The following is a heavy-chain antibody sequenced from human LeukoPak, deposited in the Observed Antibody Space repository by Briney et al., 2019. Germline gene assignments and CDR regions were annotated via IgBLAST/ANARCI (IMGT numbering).Heavy chain of an antibody. CDR1: GGSFSGYY. D-gene: IGHD3-3*01. V-gene: IGHV4-59*08. Sequence: SETLSLTCAVYGGSFSGYYWSWIRQPPGKGLEWIGYIYYSGSTNYNPSLKSRVTISVDTSKNQFSLKLSSVTAADTAVYYCARNDFWSGPPPSYYYMDVWGKGTTVTVSS. CDR3: ARNDFWSGPPPSYYYMDV. CDR2: IYYSGST. J-gene: IGHJ6*03.